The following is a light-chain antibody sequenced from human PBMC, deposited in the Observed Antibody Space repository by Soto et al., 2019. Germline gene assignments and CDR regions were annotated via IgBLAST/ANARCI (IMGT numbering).Light chain of an antibody. J-gene: IGKJ5*01. CDR1: QSVSSN. Sequence: EIVMTQSPATLSVSPGERATLSCRASQSVSSNLAWYQQKPGQAPRLLIFGASTRATGIPARFSGSGSGTEFTLTISSLQSEDFLVYYCQQYNTWPPITFGPGTRLDIK. V-gene: IGKV3-15*01. CDR2: GAS. CDR3: QQYNTWPPIT.